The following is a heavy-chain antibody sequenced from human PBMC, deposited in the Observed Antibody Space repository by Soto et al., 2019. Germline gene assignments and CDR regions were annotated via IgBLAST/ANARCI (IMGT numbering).Heavy chain of an antibody. D-gene: IGHD3-3*01. J-gene: IGHJ4*02. CDR3: AKGQKDYDFWSGYFGGDDFDF. CDR2: ISGSGGST. Sequence: GSLRLSCAASGFTFSSYAMSWVRQAPGKGLEWVSAISGSGGSTYYADSVKGRFTISRDNSKNTLYLQMNSLRAEDTAVYYCAKGQKDYDFWSGYFGGDDFDFWGQGTLVTVSS. CDR1: GFTFSSYA. V-gene: IGHV3-23*01.